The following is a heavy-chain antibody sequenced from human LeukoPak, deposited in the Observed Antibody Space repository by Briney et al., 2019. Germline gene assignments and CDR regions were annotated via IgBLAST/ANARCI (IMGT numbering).Heavy chain of an antibody. D-gene: IGHD4-23*01. CDR3: AKRRLEDSGTYGGGFDF. CDR2: ISQDVSHK. V-gene: IGHV3-30*18. J-gene: IGHJ3*01. CDR1: GFIFSSYD. Sequence: GGSLRLSCAASGFIFSSYDMYWVRQAPGKGPEWVAVISQDVSHKYYADFVKGRFTISRDNSKNTLHLQMNTLTTEDTAVYYCAKRRLEDSGTYGGGFDFWGRGTMVTVSS.